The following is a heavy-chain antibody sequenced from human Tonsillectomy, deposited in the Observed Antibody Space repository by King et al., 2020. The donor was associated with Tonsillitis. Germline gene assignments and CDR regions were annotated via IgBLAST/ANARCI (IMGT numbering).Heavy chain of an antibody. V-gene: IGHV3-64D*06. CDR3: VKGIGPGFAWPRNFYYYLDV. J-gene: IGHJ6*03. D-gene: IGHD2-15*01. CDR2: ISSDGDET. Sequence: VQLVESGGGLVQPGGSLRLSCSASGFTFSTYAIHWVRQSPGKGLEYVSAISSDGDETYSADPVKGRFTISRDNSKNTVFLQMSSLRVEDSAVYFCVKGIGPGFAWPRNFYYYLDVWGKGTTVTVSS. CDR1: GFTFSTYA.